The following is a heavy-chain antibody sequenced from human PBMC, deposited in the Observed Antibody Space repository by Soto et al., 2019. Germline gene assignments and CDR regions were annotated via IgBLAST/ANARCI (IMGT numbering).Heavy chain of an antibody. CDR3: ARDRGTTTVTFDAFQH. V-gene: IGHV3-23*01. CDR1: GFSFNSYS. J-gene: IGHJ1*01. Sequence: EVQLLESGGGLVQPGGSLRLSCAASGFSFNSYSMSWVRQAPGNGLEWVAGLIGSGDSAYYANSVKGRFTISRDNSKNTLSLQMNSLRAGDTAIYYCARDRGTTTVTFDAFQHWGQGTLVAVSS. D-gene: IGHD4-17*01. CDR2: LIGSGDSA.